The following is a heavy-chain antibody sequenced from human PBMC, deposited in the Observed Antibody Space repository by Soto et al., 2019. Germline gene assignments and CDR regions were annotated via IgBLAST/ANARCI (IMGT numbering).Heavy chain of an antibody. CDR2: ISYDGSNK. V-gene: IGHV3-30*18. Sequence: GGSLRLSCAASGFTFSSYGMHWVRQAPGKGLEWVAVISYDGSNKYYADSVKGRFTISRDNSKNTLYLQMNSLRAEDTAVYYCAKDVLGQGNRLYMYYYYYYMDVWGKGTTVTVSS. J-gene: IGHJ6*03. D-gene: IGHD1-1*01. CDR3: AKDVLGQGNRLYMYYYYYYMDV. CDR1: GFTFSSYG.